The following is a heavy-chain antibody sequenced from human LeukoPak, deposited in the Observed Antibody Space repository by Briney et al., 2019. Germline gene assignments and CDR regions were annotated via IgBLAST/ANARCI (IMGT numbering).Heavy chain of an antibody. CDR3: ARVRAAAAGNRNWFDP. D-gene: IGHD6-13*01. J-gene: IGHJ5*02. V-gene: IGHV4-34*01. CDR1: GGSFSGCY. CDR2: INHSGST. Sequence: SETLSLTCAVYGGSFSGCYWSWIRQPPGKGLEWIGEINHSGSTNYNPSLKSRVTISVDTSKNQFSLKLSSVTAADTAVYYCARVRAAAAGNRNWFDPWGQGTLVTVSS.